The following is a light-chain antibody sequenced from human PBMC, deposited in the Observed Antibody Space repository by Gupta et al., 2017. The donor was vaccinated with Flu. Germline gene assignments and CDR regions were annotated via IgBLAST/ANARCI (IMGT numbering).Light chain of an antibody. Sequence: ATISVSPGERATLSCRASQSVRSNVASYQQKPGQAPRLVIYDAPTRATGIPGRFSGSGYGTEFTLTISGRQSEDFALYFCQQYIDWPPITFGGGTMVEIK. CDR1: QSVRSN. CDR3: QQYIDWPPIT. J-gene: IGKJ4*01. V-gene: IGKV3-15*01. CDR2: DAP.